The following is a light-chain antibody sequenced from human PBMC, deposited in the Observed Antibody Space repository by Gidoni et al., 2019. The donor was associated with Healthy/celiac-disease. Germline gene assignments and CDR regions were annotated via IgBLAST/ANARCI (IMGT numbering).Light chain of an antibody. CDR3: QQYNSYSCT. CDR2: KAS. Sequence: DIQMTQSPSTLSASVRDRVTITCRASQSISSWLAWYQQKPGKAPKLLIYKASSLESGVPSRFSGSGSGTEFTLTISSLQPDVFATYYCQQYNSYSCTFGQGTKLEIK. CDR1: QSISSW. V-gene: IGKV1-5*03. J-gene: IGKJ2*02.